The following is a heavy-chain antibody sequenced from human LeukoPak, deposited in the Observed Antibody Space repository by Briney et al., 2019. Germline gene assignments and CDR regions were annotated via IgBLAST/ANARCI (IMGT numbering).Heavy chain of an antibody. CDR3: ARAYDYVWGSYPLDY. CDR1: GGSFSGYY. D-gene: IGHD3-16*01. Sequence: SETLSLTCAVYGGSFSGYYWSWIRQPPGKGLEWIGEINHSGSTNYNPSLKSRVTISVDTSKNQFSLKLSSVTAADTAVYYCARAYDYVWGSYPLDYWGQGTLVTVSS. J-gene: IGHJ4*02. V-gene: IGHV4-34*01. CDR2: INHSGST.